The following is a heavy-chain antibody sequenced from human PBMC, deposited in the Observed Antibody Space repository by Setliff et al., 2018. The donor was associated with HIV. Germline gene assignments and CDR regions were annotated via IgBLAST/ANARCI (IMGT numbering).Heavy chain of an antibody. D-gene: IGHD6-6*01. Sequence: PSETLSLTCTVSGGSISSDNYYWSWIRQPAGKGLEWIGHIYTSGTTVYNHSLKSRVAISVDTSKNQFSLKLSSVTAADTAVYYCARVSLAARTAWFDPWGQGTLVTVSS. V-gene: IGHV4-61*09. J-gene: IGHJ5*02. CDR1: GGSISSDNYY. CDR3: ARVSLAARTAWFDP. CDR2: IYTSGTT.